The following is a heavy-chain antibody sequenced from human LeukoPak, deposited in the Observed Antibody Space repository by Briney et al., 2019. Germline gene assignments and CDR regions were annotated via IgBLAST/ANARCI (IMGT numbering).Heavy chain of an antibody. J-gene: IGHJ4*02. CDR3: ARDDGAAGY. D-gene: IGHD3-10*01. Sequence: GGSLRLSCAVSGFTFSSYWMSWVRQAPGKGLEWVANIKQDGSEKYYVDSVEGRFTISRDNAKNSLYLQMNSLRAEDTAVYYCARDDGAAGYWGQGTLVTVSS. V-gene: IGHV3-7*01. CDR2: IKQDGSEK. CDR1: GFTFSSYW.